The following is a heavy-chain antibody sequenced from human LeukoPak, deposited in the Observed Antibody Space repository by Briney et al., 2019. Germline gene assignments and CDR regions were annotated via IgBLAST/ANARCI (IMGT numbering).Heavy chain of an antibody. CDR1: GYTFSDFG. Sequence: ASVKVSCKASGYTFSDFGITWVRQATGQGLEWMGWMNPNSGNTGYAQKFQGRVTMTRNTSISTAYMELSSLRSEDTAVYYCARGTTLRLGKLSPDPGGFDLWGRGTLVTVSS. V-gene: IGHV1-8*01. CDR3: ARGTTLRLGKLSPDPGGFDL. J-gene: IGHJ2*01. D-gene: IGHD3-16*02. CDR2: MNPNSGNT.